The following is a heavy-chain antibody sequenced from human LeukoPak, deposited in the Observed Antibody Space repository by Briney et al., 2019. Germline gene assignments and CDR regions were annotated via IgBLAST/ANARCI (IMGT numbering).Heavy chain of an antibody. V-gene: IGHV3-7*01. CDR2: IKQDGSEK. Sequence: GGSLRLSCAASGFTFSNYAMSWVRQAPGKGLEWVANIKQDGSEKYYVDSVKGRFTISRDNAKNSLYLQMNSLRAEDTAVYYCAREFPPRYYYYMDVWGKGTTVTVSS. J-gene: IGHJ6*03. D-gene: IGHD2-21*01. CDR3: AREFPPRYYYYMDV. CDR1: GFTFSNYA.